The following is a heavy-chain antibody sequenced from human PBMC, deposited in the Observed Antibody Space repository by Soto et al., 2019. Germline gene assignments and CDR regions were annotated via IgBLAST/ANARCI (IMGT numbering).Heavy chain of an antibody. V-gene: IGHV3-30*18. CDR2: ISYDGSNK. CDR1: GFTFSSYG. D-gene: IGHD3-10*01. J-gene: IGHJ6*02. Sequence: GGSLRLSCAASGFTFSSYGMHWVRQAPGKGLEWVAVISYDGSNKYYADSVKGRFTISRDNSKNTLYLQRDSLRAEDTAVYYCAKDIPMVRGVIITAGLVWGRGTTVTVSS. CDR3: AKDIPMVRGVIITAGLV.